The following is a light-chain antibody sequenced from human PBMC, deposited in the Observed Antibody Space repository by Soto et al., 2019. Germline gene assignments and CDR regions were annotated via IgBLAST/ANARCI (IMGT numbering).Light chain of an antibody. V-gene: IGLV8-61*01. CDR2: STN. J-gene: IGLJ3*02. Sequence: QAVVTQEPSFSMSPGGTVTLTCGLSSGSVSTSYYPSWYQQTPGQAPRTLIYSTNTRSSGVPDRFSGSILGNKAALTITGAQADDDSDYYCVLYLGSGISVFGGGTKLTVL. CDR3: VLYLGSGISV. CDR1: SGSVSTSYY.